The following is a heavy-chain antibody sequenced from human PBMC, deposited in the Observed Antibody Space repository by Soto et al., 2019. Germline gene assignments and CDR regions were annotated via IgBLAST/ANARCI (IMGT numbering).Heavy chain of an antibody. CDR1: GYSFTSYW. CDR3: ASQGTGIAAAADY. D-gene: IGHD6-13*01. J-gene: IGHJ4*02. Sequence: GESLKISCKGSGYSFTSYWICWVRQMPGKGLEWMGIIYPGDSDTRYSPSFQSQITISADKSISTAYLQWSILKASATAMYYCASQGTGIAAAADYWGQGTLVTVSS. V-gene: IGHV5-51*01. CDR2: IYPGDSDT.